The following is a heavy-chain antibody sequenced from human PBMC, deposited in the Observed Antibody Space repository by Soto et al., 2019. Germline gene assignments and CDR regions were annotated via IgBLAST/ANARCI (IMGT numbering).Heavy chain of an antibody. CDR3: AHSHWNYELGY. CDR1: GFSLSTSGVG. D-gene: IGHD1-7*01. Sequence: QITLKESGPTLVKPTQTLTLTCTFSGFSLSTSGVGVGWIRQPPGKALEWLALIYWDDDKRYSPSLKSRLTXTXXTPKNQVVLTRTNMDPVDTATYYCAHSHWNYELGYWGQGTLVTVSS. J-gene: IGHJ4*02. CDR2: IYWDDDK. V-gene: IGHV2-5*02.